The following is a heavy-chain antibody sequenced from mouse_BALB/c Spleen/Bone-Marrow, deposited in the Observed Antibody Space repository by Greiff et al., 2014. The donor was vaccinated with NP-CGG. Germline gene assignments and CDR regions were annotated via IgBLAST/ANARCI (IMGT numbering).Heavy chain of an antibody. V-gene: IGHV7-3*02. CDR2: IRNKANGYTT. CDR1: GFTFTDYF. D-gene: IGHD2-4*01. Sequence: EVMLVESGGGLVQPGGSLRLSCATSGFTFTDYFMTWVRQLPGKALEWLGFIRNKANGYTTEYSASVKGRFTISRNNSQSILYLQMNPLRAEDSATYYCARGYYDDYWGQGTTLTVSS. J-gene: IGHJ2*01. CDR3: ARGYYDDY.